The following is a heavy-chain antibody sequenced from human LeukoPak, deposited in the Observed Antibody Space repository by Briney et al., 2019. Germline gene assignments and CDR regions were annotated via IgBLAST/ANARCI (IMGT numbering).Heavy chain of an antibody. D-gene: IGHD4-17*01. CDR2: IKQDGSEK. CDR3: ARGLIDDYGDYGDYFDY. CDR1: GFTFSSYW. J-gene: IGHJ4*02. Sequence: GGSLRLSCAASGFTFSSYWMSWVRQAPGKGREWVANIKQDGSEKYYVDSVKGRFTISRDNAKNSLYLQMNSLRAEDTAVYYCARGLIDDYGDYGDYFDYWGQGTLVTVSS. V-gene: IGHV3-7*01.